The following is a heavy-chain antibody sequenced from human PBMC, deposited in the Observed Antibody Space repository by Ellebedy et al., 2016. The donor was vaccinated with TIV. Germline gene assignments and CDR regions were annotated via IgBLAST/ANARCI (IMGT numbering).Heavy chain of an antibody. CDR3: AKDQYYDSSAADY. CDR2: ISSSSSTI. CDR1: GFTFSSYS. Sequence: PGGSLRLSCAASGFTFSSYSMNWVRQAPGKGLEWVSYISSSSSTIYYADSVKGQFNISRDNSKNTLYLQINSLRAEDTAVHYCAKDQYYDSSAADYWGQGTLVTVSS. J-gene: IGHJ4*02. D-gene: IGHD3-22*01. V-gene: IGHV3-48*01.